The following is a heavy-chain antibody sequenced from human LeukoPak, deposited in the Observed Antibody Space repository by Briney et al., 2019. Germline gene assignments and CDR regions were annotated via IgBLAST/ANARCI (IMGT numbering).Heavy chain of an antibody. J-gene: IGHJ4*02. V-gene: IGHV1-2*02. Sequence: ASVKVSCKASGYTFTGYYMHWVRQAPGQRLEWMGWINPNSGGTNYAQKFQGRVTMTMDTSISTAYMELSRLRSDDTAVYYCARGRLRAVAGRTSDYWGQGTLVTVSS. D-gene: IGHD6-19*01. CDR2: INPNSGGT. CDR1: GYTFTGYY. CDR3: ARGRLRAVAGRTSDY.